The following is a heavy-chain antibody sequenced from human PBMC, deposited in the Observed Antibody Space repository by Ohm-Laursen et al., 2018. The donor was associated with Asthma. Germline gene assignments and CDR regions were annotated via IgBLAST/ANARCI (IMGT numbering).Heavy chain of an antibody. CDR3: ARDVMEWYLPAFDF. CDR2: GGSYYDGGLK. CDR1: GFTFSSYA. V-gene: IGHV3-30-3*01. J-gene: IGHJ4*02. Sequence: SLRLSCTASGFTFSSYAMHWVRQAPGKGLEWVAVGGSYYDGGLKYYADSVNGRFTVSRDDSKNTLYLQMNSLRPDDTAVYYYARDVMEWYLPAFDFWGQGTLVTVSS. D-gene: IGHD3-3*01.